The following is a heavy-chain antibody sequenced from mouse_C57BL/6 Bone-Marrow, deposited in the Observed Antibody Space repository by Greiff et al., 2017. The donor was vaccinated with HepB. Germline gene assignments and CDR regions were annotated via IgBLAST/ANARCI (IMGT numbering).Heavy chain of an antibody. CDR1: GYTFTSYT. CDR2: INPSSGYT. CDR3: ARRITTVVATRYFDV. Sequence: QVQLQQSGAELVRPGASVKMSCKASGYTFTSYTMHWVKQRPGQGLEWIGYINPSSGYTKYNQKFKDKATLTADKSSSTAYMQLSSLTSEDSAVYYCARRITTVVATRYFDVWGTGTTVTVSS. D-gene: IGHD1-1*01. V-gene: IGHV1-4*01. J-gene: IGHJ1*03.